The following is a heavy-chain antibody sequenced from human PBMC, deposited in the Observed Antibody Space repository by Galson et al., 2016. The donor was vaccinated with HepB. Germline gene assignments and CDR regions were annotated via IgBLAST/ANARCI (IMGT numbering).Heavy chain of an antibody. CDR1: GYDFSSHW. CDR2: IYPGDSDT. J-gene: IGHJ4*02. D-gene: IGHD3-22*01. CDR3: ARLNPEFYYNSSGYVEF. Sequence: QSGAEVKKPGESLKISCKGSGYDFSSHWIAWVRQVPGKGLEWMGIIYPGDSDTRYSPTFQGQVTMSADSSINTAYLQWSSLKASDNAMYYCARLNPEFYYNSSGYVEFWGQGTLVTVSS. V-gene: IGHV5-51*01.